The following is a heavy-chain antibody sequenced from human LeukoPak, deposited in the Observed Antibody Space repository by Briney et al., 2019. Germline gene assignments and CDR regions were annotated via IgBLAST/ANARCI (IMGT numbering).Heavy chain of an antibody. CDR2: IIPIFGTA. Sequence: SVNVSYKASGGTFISYAISWVRQAPGQGLEWMGGIIPIFGTANYAQKFQGRVTITTDESTSTAYMELSSLRSEDTAVYYCARLEYSSSIGYWGQGTLVTVSS. CDR3: ARLEYSSSIGY. V-gene: IGHV1-69*05. J-gene: IGHJ4*02. CDR1: GGTFISYA. D-gene: IGHD6-6*01.